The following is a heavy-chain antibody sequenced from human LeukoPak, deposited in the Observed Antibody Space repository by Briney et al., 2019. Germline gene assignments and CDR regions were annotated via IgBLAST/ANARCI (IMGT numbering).Heavy chain of an antibody. Sequence: PGGSLRLSCAASGFTVSSNYMSWVRQAPGKGLEWVSVTYSGGSTYYADSVKGRFTIPRDDSKNTLYLQMNSLRAEDTAVYYCARDYCSSTSCLFDYWGQGTLVTVSS. J-gene: IGHJ4*02. D-gene: IGHD2-2*01. CDR1: GFTVSSNY. V-gene: IGHV3-53*01. CDR2: TYSGGST. CDR3: ARDYCSSTSCLFDY.